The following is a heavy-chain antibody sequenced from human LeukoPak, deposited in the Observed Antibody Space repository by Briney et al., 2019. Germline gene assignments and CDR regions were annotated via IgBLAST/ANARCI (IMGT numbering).Heavy chain of an antibody. D-gene: IGHD3-22*01. CDR2: IYHSGST. CDR1: GGSISSSNW. CDR3: ASGGFNYYDSSGHYXTLDY. V-gene: IGHV4-4*02. J-gene: IGHJ4*02. Sequence: SGTLSLICAVSGGSISSSNWWSWVRQPPGKGLEWIGEIYHSGSTNYNPSLKSRVTISVDKSKNQFSLKLSSVTAADTAVYYCASGGFNYYDSSGHYXTLDYWGQGTLVXVSS.